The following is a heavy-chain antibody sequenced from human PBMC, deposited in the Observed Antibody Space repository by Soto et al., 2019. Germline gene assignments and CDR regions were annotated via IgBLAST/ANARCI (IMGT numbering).Heavy chain of an antibody. D-gene: IGHD3-9*01. CDR3: ARLLTEGATFREDAFDL. CDR2: ISTFNGKT. J-gene: IGHJ3*01. CDR1: RYTFTSHG. V-gene: IGHV1-18*01. Sequence: QIQLVQSGGDVKTPGASVKVSCTTSRYTFTSHGIAWVRQAPGQGLEWMGWISTFNGKTDYAQKFQGRVTMTADTITSTVHMELRSLRSDDTAVYYCARLLTEGATFREDAFDLWGRGTKVTVSS.